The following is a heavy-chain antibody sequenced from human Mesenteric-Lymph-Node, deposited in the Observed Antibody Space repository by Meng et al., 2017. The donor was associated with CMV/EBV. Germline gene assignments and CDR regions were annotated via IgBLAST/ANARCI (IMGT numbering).Heavy chain of an antibody. CDR2: IYPGDSNI. D-gene: IGHD2-2*01. CDR3: ARVAPAASRLGYFQY. J-gene: IGHJ1*01. CDR1: GYSFTSYW. Sequence: KVSCKGSGYSFTSYWIAWVRQMPGKGLEWMGTIYPGDSNIRYSPSFQGQVTVSVDKSISTAYLHWNSLRASDTAMYYCARVAPAASRLGYFQYWGQGTLVTVSS. V-gene: IGHV5-51*01.